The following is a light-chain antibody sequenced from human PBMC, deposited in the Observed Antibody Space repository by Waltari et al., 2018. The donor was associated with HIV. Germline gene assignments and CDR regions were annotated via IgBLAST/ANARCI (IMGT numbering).Light chain of an antibody. Sequence: QSALTQPAAVSGSPGQSITISCTGARGAGGPYNYVSWYQQLPGKAPKLIIYEVSNRPSGLSNRFSGSKSGNTASLTISGLQAEDEGYYYCSSYTSRDTFVFGTGTEVTVL. CDR2: EVS. V-gene: IGLV2-14*01. J-gene: IGLJ1*01. CDR3: SSYTSRDTFV. CDR1: RGAGGPYNY.